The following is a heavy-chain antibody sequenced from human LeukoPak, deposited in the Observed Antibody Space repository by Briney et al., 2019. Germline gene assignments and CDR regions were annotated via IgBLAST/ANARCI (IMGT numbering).Heavy chain of an antibody. V-gene: IGHV4-34*01. D-gene: IGHD3-10*01. J-gene: IGHJ5*01. CDR2: INHSGST. CDR1: GGSFSGYY. Sequence: SETLSLTCAVYGGSFSGYYWSWIRQPPGKGLEWIGEINHSGSTNYNPSLKSRVTISVDTSKNQSSLKLSSVTAADTAVYYCARGINYYGSGSYYKGSRNWFASWGQGTLVTVSS. CDR3: ARGINYYGSGSYYKGSRNWFAS.